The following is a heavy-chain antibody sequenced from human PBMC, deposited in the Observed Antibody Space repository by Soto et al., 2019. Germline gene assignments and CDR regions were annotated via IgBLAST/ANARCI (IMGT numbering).Heavy chain of an antibody. V-gene: IGHV3-23*01. CDR2: SSGNGADT. Sequence: DVQLLESGGGLVQPGGSVRLSCAASGFTFSSYAMSWVRQAPGKGLAWVAASSGNGADTSYADSVRGRFTISRDTSKDTVFLQMNSLRADDTAVYYCGKERRGSGWFVCSYWCQGILVTVSS. D-gene: IGHD6-19*01. CDR3: GKERRGSGWFVCSY. CDR1: GFTFSSYA. J-gene: IGHJ4*02.